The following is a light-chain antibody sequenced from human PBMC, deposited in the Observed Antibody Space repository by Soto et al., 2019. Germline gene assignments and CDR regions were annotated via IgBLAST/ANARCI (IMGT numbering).Light chain of an antibody. J-gene: IGKJ5*01. CDR3: QQRSNWPT. V-gene: IGKV3-15*01. CDR2: GAS. Sequence: EIVMTQSPATLSVSPGERATLSCRASQSVSSNLAWYQQKPGQAPRLLIYGASTRATGIPARFSGSGSGTEFTLTISNLQSEDFAVYYCQQRSNWPTFGQGTRLEIK. CDR1: QSVSSN.